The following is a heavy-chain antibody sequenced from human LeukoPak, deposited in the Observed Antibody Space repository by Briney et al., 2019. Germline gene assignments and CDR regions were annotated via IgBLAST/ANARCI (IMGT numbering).Heavy chain of an antibody. D-gene: IGHD5-24*01. J-gene: IGHJ4*02. CDR3: AKWRWQQSEFDY. V-gene: IGHV3-11*04. CDR2: ITSGGGFK. CDR1: GFPFSDFH. Sequence: GGSLRLSCVGAGFPFSDFHMSWIRQAPGKGLEWVSYITSGGGFKYYADSVKGRFSISRDDSKNSVFLQMNSLRVEDTAVYYCAKWRWQQSEFDYWGQGTLVTVSS.